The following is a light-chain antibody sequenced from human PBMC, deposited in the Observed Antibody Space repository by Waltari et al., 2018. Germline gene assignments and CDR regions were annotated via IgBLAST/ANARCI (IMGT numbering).Light chain of an antibody. CDR3: QQYYSTPPT. J-gene: IGKJ2*01. V-gene: IGKV4-1*01. Sequence: DIVMTQSPDSLAVSRGERATINCKSSQSVLYSSNNKTYLAWYQQKPGQPPKLLIYWASTRESGVPDRFSGSGSGTDFTLTISSLQAEDVAVYYCQQYYSTPPTFGQGTKLEIK. CDR2: WAS. CDR1: QSVLYSSNNKTY.